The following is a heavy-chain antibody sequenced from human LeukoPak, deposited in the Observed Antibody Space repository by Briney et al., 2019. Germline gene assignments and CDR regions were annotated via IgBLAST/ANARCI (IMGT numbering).Heavy chain of an antibody. CDR2: IYYSGST. CDR1: GGSISSYY. D-gene: IGHD3-10*01. CDR3: AGIHPGDL. V-gene: IGHV4-59*01. Sequence: SETLSLTCTVSGGSISSYYWSWIRQPPGKGLEWIGYIYYSGSTSYNPSLKSRVAISLDTSKNQFSLKLTSVTAADTAVCYCAGIHPGDLWGQGTMVTVSS. J-gene: IGHJ3*01.